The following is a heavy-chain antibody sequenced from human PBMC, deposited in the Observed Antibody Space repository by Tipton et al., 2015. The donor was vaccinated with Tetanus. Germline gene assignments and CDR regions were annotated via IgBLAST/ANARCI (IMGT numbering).Heavy chain of an antibody. CDR2: VYSSGST. CDR1: GGSLNTFY. D-gene: IGHD1-26*01. CDR3: ARDFRERSGTYYSYYYTMDV. Sequence: LRLSCTVSGGSLNTFYWNWIRQPAGKGLEWIGRVYSSGSTNYNPSLKSRVTMSIDASKNQFSLGLTSVTAADTAVYYCARDFRERSGTYYSYYYTMDVWGQGTTVTVSS. V-gene: IGHV4-4*07. J-gene: IGHJ6*02.